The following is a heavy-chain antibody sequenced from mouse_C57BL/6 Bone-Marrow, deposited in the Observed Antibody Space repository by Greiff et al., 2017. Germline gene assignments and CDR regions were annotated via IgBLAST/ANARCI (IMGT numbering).Heavy chain of an antibody. J-gene: IGHJ3*01. Sequence: EVQLQQSGPELVKPGASVKISCKASGYSFTDYNMNWVKQSNGKSLEWIGVINPNYGTTSYNQKFKGKAKLTAVTSASTAYMELSSLTNEDSAVYYCLLWFAYWGQGTLVTVSA. CDR2: INPNYGTT. CDR3: LLWFAY. D-gene: IGHD2-1*01. CDR1: GYSFTDYN. V-gene: IGHV1-39*01.